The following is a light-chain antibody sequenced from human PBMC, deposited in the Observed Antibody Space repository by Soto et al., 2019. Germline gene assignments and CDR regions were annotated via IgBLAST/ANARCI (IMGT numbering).Light chain of an antibody. CDR3: QQYGSSPIT. Sequence: EIVLTQSPPTLSVSAGERATLXWRASQSVSSSYLAWYQQKPGQAPSLLIYATSSRATGIPDRFSGSGSGTGFSLTISRLEPEDFAVYYCQQYGSSPITFGQGTRLEIK. CDR2: ATS. J-gene: IGKJ5*01. CDR1: QSVSSSY. V-gene: IGKV3-20*01.